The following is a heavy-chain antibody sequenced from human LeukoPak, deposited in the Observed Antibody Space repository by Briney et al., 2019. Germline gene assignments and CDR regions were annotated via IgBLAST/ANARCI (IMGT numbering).Heavy chain of an antibody. CDR3: ARGILGISAFDY. J-gene: IGHJ4*02. D-gene: IGHD7-27*01. Sequence: GASVKVSCKASGYTFTSYYMHWVRQATGQGLEWMGWMNPNSGNTGYAQKFQGRVTITRNTSISTAYMELSSLRSEDTAVYYCARGILGISAFDYWGQGTLVTVSS. CDR2: MNPNSGNT. CDR1: GYTFTSYY. V-gene: IGHV1-8*03.